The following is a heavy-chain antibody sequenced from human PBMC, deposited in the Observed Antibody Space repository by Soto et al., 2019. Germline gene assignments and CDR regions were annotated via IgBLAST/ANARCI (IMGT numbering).Heavy chain of an antibody. D-gene: IGHD3-9*01. Sequence: EVQLVESGGGLVKPGGSLRLSCAASGFTFSSYSMNWVCQAPGKGLEWVSSISSSSSYIYYADSVKGRFTISRDNAKNSLYLQMNSLRAEDTAVYYCARGTYIRYFDWLSPSDYWGQGTLVTVSS. CDR2: ISSSSSYI. CDR1: GFTFSSYS. CDR3: ARGTYIRYFDWLSPSDY. J-gene: IGHJ4*02. V-gene: IGHV3-21*01.